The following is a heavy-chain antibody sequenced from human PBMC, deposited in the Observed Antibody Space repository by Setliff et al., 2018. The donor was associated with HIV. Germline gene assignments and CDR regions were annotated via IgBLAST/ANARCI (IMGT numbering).Heavy chain of an antibody. CDR3: ARLLDYYYMDV. J-gene: IGHJ6*03. CDR2: ISSSSSYI. V-gene: IGHV3-21*01. CDR1: GFTFSNYP. Sequence: GSLRLSCAGSGFTFSNYPMHWVRQAPGKGLEWVSSISSSSSYIYYADSVKGRFTISRDNAKNSLYLQMNSLRAEDTAVYYCARLLDYYYMDVWGKGTTVTVSS.